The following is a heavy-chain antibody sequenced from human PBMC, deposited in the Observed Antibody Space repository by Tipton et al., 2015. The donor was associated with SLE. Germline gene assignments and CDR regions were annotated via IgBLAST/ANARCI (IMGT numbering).Heavy chain of an antibody. CDR1: GGSISSYY. CDR2: IYYSGST. V-gene: IGHV4-59*12. CDR3: ARVGTCLFDY. D-gene: IGHD5/OR15-5a*01. J-gene: IGHJ4*02. Sequence: LRLSCTVSGGSISSYYWSWIRQPPGKGLEWIGSIYYSGSTYYNPSPKSRVTISVDTSKNQFSLKLSSVTAAGTAVYYCARVGTCLFDYWGQGTLVTVSS.